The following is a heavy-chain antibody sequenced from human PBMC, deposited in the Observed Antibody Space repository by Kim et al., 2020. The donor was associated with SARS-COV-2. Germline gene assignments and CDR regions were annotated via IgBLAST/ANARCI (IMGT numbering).Heavy chain of an antibody. CDR3: AKDPRLMYYDILSPDY. J-gene: IGHJ4*02. V-gene: IGHV3-30*02. D-gene: IGHD3-9*01. Sequence: SVRGRFTISRHNSKNTLYLQMHSLRVEDTALYYCAKDPRLMYYDILSPDYWGQGTLVTVSS.